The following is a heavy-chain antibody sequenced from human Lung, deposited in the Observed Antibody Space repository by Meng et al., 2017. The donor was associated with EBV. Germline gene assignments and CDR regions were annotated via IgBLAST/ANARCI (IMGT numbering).Heavy chain of an antibody. D-gene: IGHD5-18*01. CDR1: GSSISSGDCY. CDR2: IYYSGST. CDR3: ARVGWRQWSFDL. V-gene: IGHV4-30-4*01. Sequence: QEQLPAPAPCSVNHSPPLSLPCNVSGSSISSGDCYWSWIRQPPGKGLELIGHIYYSGSTSYNPSLKSRVTISVDTSNNQFSLKLSSVTAADTAVYYCARVGWRQWSFDLWGRGTLVTVSS. J-gene: IGHJ2*01.